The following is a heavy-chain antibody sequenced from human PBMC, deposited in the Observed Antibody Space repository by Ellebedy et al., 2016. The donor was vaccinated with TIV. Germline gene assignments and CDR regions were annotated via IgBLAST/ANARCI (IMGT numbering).Heavy chain of an antibody. V-gene: IGHV4-61*01. CDR2: IYYSGST. CDR1: GGSVSSGSSY. Sequence: SETLSLTXTVSGGSVSSGSSYWSWIRQPPGKGLEWIGYIYYSGSTNYNPSLKSRVTISVDTSKNQFSLKLSSVTAADTAVYYCARELLWFGEPPRGWFDPWGQGTLVTVSS. CDR3: ARELLWFGEPPRGWFDP. J-gene: IGHJ5*02. D-gene: IGHD3-10*01.